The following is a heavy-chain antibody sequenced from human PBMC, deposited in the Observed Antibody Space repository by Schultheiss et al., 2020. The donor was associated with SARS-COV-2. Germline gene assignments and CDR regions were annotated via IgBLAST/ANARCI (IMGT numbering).Heavy chain of an antibody. Sequence: GSLRLSCSASGFTFSSYAMHWVRQAPGKGLEWIGYIYYSGSTNYNPSLKSRVTISVDTSKKQFSLRLRSVTAADTAVYYCARGMVAVPRHWFDPWGQGTLVTCSS. V-gene: IGHV4-59*12. D-gene: IGHD2-15*01. CDR2: IYYSGST. CDR3: ARGMVAVPRHWFDP. CDR1: GFTFSSYA. J-gene: IGHJ5*02.